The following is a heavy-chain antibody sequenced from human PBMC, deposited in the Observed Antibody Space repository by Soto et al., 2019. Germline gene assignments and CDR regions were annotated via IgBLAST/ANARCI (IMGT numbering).Heavy chain of an antibody. CDR1: GFTFDDYA. D-gene: IGHD1-26*01. J-gene: IGHJ4*02. Sequence: EVQLVESGGGLVQPGRSLRLSCAASGFTFDDYAMHWVRQAPGKGLEWVSGISWNSGSIGYADSVKGRFTISRDNAKNSLYLQMNSLRAEDTAVYYCAKFGWELLPRNDYWGQGTLVTVSS. V-gene: IGHV3-9*01. CDR3: AKFGWELLPRNDY. CDR2: ISWNSGSI.